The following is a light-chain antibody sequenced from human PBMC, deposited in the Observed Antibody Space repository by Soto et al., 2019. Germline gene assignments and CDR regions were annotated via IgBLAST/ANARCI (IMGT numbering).Light chain of an antibody. CDR2: DAS. Sequence: EIVLTQSPATLSLSPGERATLSCRASQSVSSYLAWYQQKLGQAPRLLIYDASNRATGIPARFSGSGSGTDFTLTISSLEPEDFAVYYCQQRGNWPLTFGGGTKVDIK. CDR3: QQRGNWPLT. CDR1: QSVSSY. V-gene: IGKV3-11*01. J-gene: IGKJ4*01.